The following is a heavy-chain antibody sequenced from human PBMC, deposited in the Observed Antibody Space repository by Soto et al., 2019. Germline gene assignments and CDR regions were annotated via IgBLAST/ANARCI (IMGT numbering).Heavy chain of an antibody. CDR1: GFIFRNYA. CDR3: AKAGYTNGQPDY. Sequence: EVQLLESGGGLVQPGGSLRLSCAASGFIFRNYAMSWVRQAPGKGLEWVSAISGSAGSRYYVGSVKGRFTISRDNSKNTLYLQMNSLRAEDTAVYYCAKAGYTNGQPDYWGQGTLVTVSS. J-gene: IGHJ4*02. V-gene: IGHV3-23*01. CDR2: ISGSAGSR. D-gene: IGHD5-18*01.